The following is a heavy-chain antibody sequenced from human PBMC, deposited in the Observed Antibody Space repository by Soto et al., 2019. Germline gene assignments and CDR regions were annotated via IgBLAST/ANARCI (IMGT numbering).Heavy chain of an antibody. J-gene: IGHJ5*02. Sequence: QVQLQESGPGLVKPSDTPSLTCTVSNGSISNFYWNWIRQSAGKGLEWIGRIHGSGSATYNPSLRSRVTMSVDTSKNQCSLKVNSVTGADTAVYYCARSSHKESWFDPWGQGTLVTVSS. D-gene: IGHD6-13*01. V-gene: IGHV4-4*07. CDR3: ARSSHKESWFDP. CDR1: NGSISNFY. CDR2: IHGSGSA.